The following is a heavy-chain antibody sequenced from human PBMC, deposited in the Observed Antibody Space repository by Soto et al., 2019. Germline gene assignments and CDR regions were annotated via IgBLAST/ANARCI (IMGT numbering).Heavy chain of an antibody. D-gene: IGHD3-3*01. J-gene: IGHJ5*02. Sequence: SETLSLTCTVSGGSISRYYWSWIRQPPGKGLEWIGYIYYSGSTNYNPSLKSRVTISVDTSKNQFSLKLSSVTAADTAVYYCARGPPVLRFLEWLLPFDPWGQGTLVTVSS. CDR3: ARGPPVLRFLEWLLPFDP. V-gene: IGHV4-59*01. CDR1: GGSISRYY. CDR2: IYYSGST.